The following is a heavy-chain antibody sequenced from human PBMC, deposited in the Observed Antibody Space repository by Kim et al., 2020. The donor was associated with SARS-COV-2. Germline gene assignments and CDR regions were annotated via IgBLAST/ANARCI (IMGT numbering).Heavy chain of an antibody. Sequence: GGSLRLSCAASGFTFSSYDMHWVRQATGKGLEWVSAIGTAGDTYYPGSVKGRFTISRENAKNSLYLQMNSLRAGDTAVYYCARFHRTPKSIRGAITTPYYYGMDVWGQGTTVTVSS. CDR2: IGTAGDT. CDR3: ARFHRTPKSIRGAITTPYYYGMDV. J-gene: IGHJ6*02. D-gene: IGHD3-10*01. CDR1: GFTFSSYD. V-gene: IGHV3-13*01.